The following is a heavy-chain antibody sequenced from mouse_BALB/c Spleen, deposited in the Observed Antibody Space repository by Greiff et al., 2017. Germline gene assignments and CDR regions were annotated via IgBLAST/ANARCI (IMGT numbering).Heavy chain of an antibody. V-gene: IGHV7-3*02. CDR1: GFTFTDYY. CDR3: ARVLYGNSFAY. J-gene: IGHJ3*01. CDR2: IRNKANGYTT. D-gene: IGHD2-10*02. Sequence: EVKLMESGGGLVQPGGSLKLSCATSGFTFTDYYMSWVRQPPGKALEWLGFIRNKANGYTTEYSASVKGRFTISRDNSQSILYLQMNTLRAEDSATYYCARVLYGNSFAYWGQGTLVTVSA.